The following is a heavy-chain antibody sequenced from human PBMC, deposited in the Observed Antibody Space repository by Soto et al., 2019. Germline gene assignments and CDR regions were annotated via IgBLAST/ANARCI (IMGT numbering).Heavy chain of an antibody. Sequence: GASVKVCCKASGYTFTTYAIHWVRQAPGQRLEWMGWINTGNGRTKYSPKFQGRVTITRDTSASTVYMELSSLRSEDTALYYCARDVHGDYVLDYWGQGTLVTVSS. CDR2: INTGNGRT. D-gene: IGHD4-17*01. CDR1: GYTFTTYA. V-gene: IGHV1-3*04. J-gene: IGHJ4*02. CDR3: ARDVHGDYVLDY.